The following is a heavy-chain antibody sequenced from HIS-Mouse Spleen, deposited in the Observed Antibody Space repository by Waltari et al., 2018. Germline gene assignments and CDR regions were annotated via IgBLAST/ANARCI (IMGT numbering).Heavy chain of an antibody. Sequence: QVQLQQWGAGLLKPSETLSLTCAVYGGSFSGYYWSWIRQPPGKGLEWIGEINHSGRTNSHPSLKSRVTISVDTSKNQFSLKLSSVTAADTAVYYCARSWGQWYFDLWGRGTLVTVSS. J-gene: IGHJ2*01. CDR1: GGSFSGYY. CDR3: ARSWGQWYFDL. CDR2: INHSGRT. V-gene: IGHV4-34*01. D-gene: IGHD6-13*01.